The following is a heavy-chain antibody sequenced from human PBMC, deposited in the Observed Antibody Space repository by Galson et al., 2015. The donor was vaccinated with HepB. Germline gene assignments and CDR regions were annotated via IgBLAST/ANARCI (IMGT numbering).Heavy chain of an antibody. Sequence: CAISGDSVSSNSAAWNWIRQSPSRGLEWLGRTYYRSKWYNDHAVSVKSRITINPDTSKNQFSLQLNSVTPEDTAVYYCARGTEYSSSSPYYYYYMDVWGKGTTVTVSS. CDR3: ARGTEYSSSSPYYYYYMDV. J-gene: IGHJ6*03. D-gene: IGHD6-6*01. CDR2: TYYRSKWYN. V-gene: IGHV6-1*01. CDR1: GDSVSSNSAA.